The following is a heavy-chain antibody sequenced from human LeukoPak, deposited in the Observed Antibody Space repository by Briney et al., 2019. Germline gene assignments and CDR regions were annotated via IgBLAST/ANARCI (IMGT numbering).Heavy chain of an antibody. CDR1: GVSISSYY. D-gene: IGHD5-24*01. CDR3: ARGSFFDGWYFDY. CDR2: IYYSGST. V-gene: IGHV4-59*01. Sequence: SETLSLTCTVSGVSISSYYWSWIRQPPGKGLEWIGYIYYSGSTNYNPSLKSRVTISVDTSKNQFSLKLSSVTAADTAVYYCARGSFFDGWYFDYWGQGTLVTVSS. J-gene: IGHJ4*02.